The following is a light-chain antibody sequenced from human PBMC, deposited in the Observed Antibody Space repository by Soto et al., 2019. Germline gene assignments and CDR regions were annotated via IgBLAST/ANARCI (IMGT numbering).Light chain of an antibody. CDR3: KQYKTDPWK. V-gene: IGKV1-5*01. CDR1: QSINRW. Sequence: DIQMTQSPSTLSASVGDRVTITCRASQSINRWLAWYHQKPGKAPKLLMSDASSLESGVPSRFSGSGSGTEFTLTISSLRPDDFATYYCKQYKTDPWKFGQGTKVDIK. CDR2: DAS. J-gene: IGKJ1*01.